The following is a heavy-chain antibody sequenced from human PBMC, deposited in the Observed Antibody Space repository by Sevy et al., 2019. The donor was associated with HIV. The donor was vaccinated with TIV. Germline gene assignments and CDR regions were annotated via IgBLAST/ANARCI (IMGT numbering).Heavy chain of an antibody. J-gene: IGHJ6*03. CDR2: IKEDGSEQ. V-gene: IGHV3-7*03. D-gene: IGHD3-3*01. CDR3: ARDLEGPIRFWYYYHMDV. Sequence: GGSLRLSCAASGFTFSNYWMSWVRQASGKGLEWVANIKEDGSEQYYVDSVQGRFTISRDNAKNSLSLQMSSLRAEDTAVYYCARDLEGPIRFWYYYHMDVWGKGTTVTVSS. CDR1: GFTFSNYW.